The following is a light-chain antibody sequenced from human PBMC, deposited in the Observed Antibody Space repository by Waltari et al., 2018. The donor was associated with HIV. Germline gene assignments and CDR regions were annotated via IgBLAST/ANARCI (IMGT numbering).Light chain of an antibody. Sequence: QSVLTQAPSASGTPGQKVTISCSGSSSNIGTNTVNWYQQFPGTAPKLLIYRNKPRPSGVPDRFSGYKSGTSASLASSGLRSEDEAEYHCATWDDSLSGPVFGGGTQLTVL. CDR3: ATWDDSLSGPV. CDR2: RNK. V-gene: IGLV1-44*01. J-gene: IGLJ2*01. CDR1: SSNIGTNT.